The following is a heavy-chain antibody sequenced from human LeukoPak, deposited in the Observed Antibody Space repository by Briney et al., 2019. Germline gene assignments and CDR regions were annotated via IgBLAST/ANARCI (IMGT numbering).Heavy chain of an antibody. CDR2: ISYDGSNK. CDR1: GFTFSSYA. CDR3: ARVFSGYYPVD. D-gene: IGHD3-22*01. Sequence: PGGSLRLSCAASGFTFSSYAMHWVRQAPGKGLEWVALISYDGSNKYYADSVKGRFTISRDNSKNTLYLQMNSLRAEDTAVYYCARVFSGYYPVDWGQGTLVTVSS. V-gene: IGHV3-30*04. J-gene: IGHJ4*02.